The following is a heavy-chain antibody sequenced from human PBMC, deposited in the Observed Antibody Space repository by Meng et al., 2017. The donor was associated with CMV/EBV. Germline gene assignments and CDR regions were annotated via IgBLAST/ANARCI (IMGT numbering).Heavy chain of an antibody. D-gene: IGHD1-26*01. CDR1: GYTLSNFG. CDR2: ISTYNDDI. Sequence: ASAKVSCKTSGYTLSNFGISWVRQAPGQGLEWMGWISTYNDDIKYGQKFRGRLTMTTDTSTSTAYMELRSLISDDTAVYYCARDRCGTCPSGWWFDPWGQGTLVTVSS. CDR3: ARDRCGTCPSGWWFDP. J-gene: IGHJ5*02. V-gene: IGHV1-18*01.